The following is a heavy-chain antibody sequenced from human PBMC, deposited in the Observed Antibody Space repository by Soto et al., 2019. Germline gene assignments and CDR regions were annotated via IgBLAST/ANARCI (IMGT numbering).Heavy chain of an antibody. CDR1: GYSFTSYW. Sequence: PGESLKISCKGSGYSFTSYWIGWVRQMPGKGLEWMGIIYPGDSDTRYSPSFQGQVTISADKSISTAYLQWSSLKASDTAMYYCARRGELLSGFLYYYYYGMDVWGQGTTVTVSS. CDR3: ARRGELLSGFLYYYYYGMDV. J-gene: IGHJ6*02. V-gene: IGHV5-51*01. CDR2: IYPGDSDT. D-gene: IGHD3-10*01.